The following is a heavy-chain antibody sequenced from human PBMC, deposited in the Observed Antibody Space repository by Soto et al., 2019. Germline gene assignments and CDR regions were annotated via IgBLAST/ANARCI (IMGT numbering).Heavy chain of an antibody. Sequence: EVQLVESGGDLVQPGGSLRLSCAASGFTFSTYWMHWVRQAPGKGLLWVSRIKTDGTYATYADSVKGRFTISRDNAKNTLYLHMNSLRVEDAAGYYCAAGGSGYYANWGQGTLVTVSS. CDR2: IKTDGTYA. J-gene: IGHJ4*02. D-gene: IGHD3-22*01. CDR1: GFTFSTYW. CDR3: AAGGSGYYAN. V-gene: IGHV3-74*01.